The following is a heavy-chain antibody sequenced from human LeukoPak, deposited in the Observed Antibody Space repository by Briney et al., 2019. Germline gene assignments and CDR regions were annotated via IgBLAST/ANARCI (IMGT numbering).Heavy chain of an antibody. Sequence: ASVKVSCKAFGYTFTSNYMHWVRQAPGQGPEWMGVISPSGGSTTYAQKFQGRVTLTRDMSTSTDYLEMSSLRSEDTAVYYCARDNSVRDGAWWFNPWGQGTLVTVSS. J-gene: IGHJ5*02. CDR2: ISPSGGST. D-gene: IGHD5-24*01. CDR3: ARDNSVRDGAWWFNP. CDR1: GYTFTSNY. V-gene: IGHV1-46*01.